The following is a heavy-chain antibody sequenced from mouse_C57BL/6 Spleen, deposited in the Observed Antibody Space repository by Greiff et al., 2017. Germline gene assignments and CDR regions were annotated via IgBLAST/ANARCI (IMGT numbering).Heavy chain of an antibody. J-gene: IGHJ1*03. V-gene: IGHV7-1*01. CDR2: SRNKANDYTT. CDR1: GFTFSDFY. CDR3: AREHVPGGYFDV. Sequence: EVKLMESGGGLVQSGRSLRLSCATSGFTFSDFYMEWVRQAPGKGLEWIAASRNKANDYTTEYSASVKGRFIVSRDTSQSILYLQMNALRAEDTAIYYCAREHVPGGYFDVWGTGTTVTVSS.